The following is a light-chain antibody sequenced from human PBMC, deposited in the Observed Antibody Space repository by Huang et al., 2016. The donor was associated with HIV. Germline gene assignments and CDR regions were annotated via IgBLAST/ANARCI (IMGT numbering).Light chain of an antibody. CDR1: QSVSVSY. CDR2: GAS. Sequence: EIVLTQSPGTLSLSPGERATLSCRARQSVSVSYVAWYQQKPGQAPRLLIYGASSRATGIPDRFNGSGSGTDFTLTISRVEPEDFTVYYCHHYGSSPYTFGQGTKLEIK. V-gene: IGKV3-20*01. J-gene: IGKJ2*01. CDR3: HHYGSSPYT.